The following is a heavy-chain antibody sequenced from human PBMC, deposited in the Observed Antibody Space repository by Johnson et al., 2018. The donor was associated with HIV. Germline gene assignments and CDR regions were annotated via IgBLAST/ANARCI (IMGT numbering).Heavy chain of an antibody. J-gene: IGHJ3*02. V-gene: IGHV3-9*01. D-gene: IGHD2-2*01. CDR1: GFTFDHYA. Sequence: VQLVESGGGLVQPGRSLRLSCAASGFTFDHYAMHWVRHAPGKGLEWVSGISWNSGSIGYAASVQGRFTISRDNSTNTLYLQMNSLRVEDTAVYYCVRTLKYCSSTTCSDAFDIWGQGTMVTVSP. CDR2: ISWNSGSI. CDR3: VRTLKYCSSTTCSDAFDI.